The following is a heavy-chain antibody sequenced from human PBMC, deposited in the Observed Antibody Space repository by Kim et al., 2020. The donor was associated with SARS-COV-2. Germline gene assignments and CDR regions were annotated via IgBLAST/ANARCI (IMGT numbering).Heavy chain of an antibody. CDR1: GGSISSSSYY. CDR3: ARVPSSSIDY. Sequence: SETLSLTCTVSGGSISSSSYYWGWIRQPPGKGLEWIGSIYYSGSTYYNPSLKSRVTISVDTSKNQFSLKLSSVTAADTAVYYCARVPSSSIDYWGQGTLVTVSS. V-gene: IGHV4-39*07. CDR2: IYYSGST. J-gene: IGHJ4*02. D-gene: IGHD6-19*01.